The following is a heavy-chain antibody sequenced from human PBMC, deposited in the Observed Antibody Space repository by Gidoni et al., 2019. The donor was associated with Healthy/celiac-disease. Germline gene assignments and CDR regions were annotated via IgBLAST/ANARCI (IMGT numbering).Heavy chain of an antibody. V-gene: IGHV3-33*01. CDR3: ARAGYSSSWGYYYGMDV. CDR2: IWYDGSNK. J-gene: IGHJ6*02. D-gene: IGHD6-6*01. Sequence: QVQLVESGGGVVQPGRSLRLSCAASGFTFSSYGMHWVRQAPGKGLEWVAVIWYDGSNKNYADSVKGRFTISRDNSKSTLYLQMNSLRAEDTAVYYCARAGYSSSWGYYYGMDVWGQGTTVTVSS. CDR1: GFTFSSYG.